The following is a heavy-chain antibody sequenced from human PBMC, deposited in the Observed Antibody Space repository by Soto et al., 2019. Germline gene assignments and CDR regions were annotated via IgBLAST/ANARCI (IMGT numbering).Heavy chain of an antibody. D-gene: IGHD6-13*01. Sequence: PSETLSLTCTVSGGSISSGGYYWSWIRQHPGRGLEWIGYIYYSGSTYYNPSLKSRVTISVDTSKNQFSLKLSSVTAADTAVYYCARVASLGIAAARGYGMDVWGQGTTVTVSS. J-gene: IGHJ6*02. V-gene: IGHV4-31*03. CDR2: IYYSGST. CDR3: ARVASLGIAAARGYGMDV. CDR1: GGSISSGGYY.